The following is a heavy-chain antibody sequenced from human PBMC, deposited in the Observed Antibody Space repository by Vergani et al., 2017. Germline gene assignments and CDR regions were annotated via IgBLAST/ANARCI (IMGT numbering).Heavy chain of an antibody. CDR1: GGSISSHY. J-gene: IGHJ4*02. D-gene: IGHD5-24*01. CDR2: IYYSGST. Sequence: QVQLQESGPGLVKPSETLSLTCTVSGGSISSHYWSWIRQPPGKGLEWIGYIYYSGSTNYNPSLKSRVTISVDTSKNQFSLKLSSVTAAYTAVYSCARDPGRWLQPRYYFDYWGQGTLVTVSS. V-gene: IGHV4-59*11. CDR3: ARDPGRWLQPRYYFDY.